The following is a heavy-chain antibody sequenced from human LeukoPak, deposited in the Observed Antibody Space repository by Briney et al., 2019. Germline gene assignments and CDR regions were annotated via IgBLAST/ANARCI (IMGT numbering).Heavy chain of an antibody. CDR2: ISGSGNDI. CDR3: AKHFCTGFDCSLFDS. D-gene: IGHD3/OR15-3a*01. V-gene: IGHV3-23*01. CDR1: GFTFSSYA. J-gene: IGHJ4*02. Sequence: GGSLRLSCAASGFTFSSYAMSWVRQAPGKGLEWVSAISGSGNDIFDADSVKGRFTISRDNSKNTLCLPMDSLRAEDTAVYYCAKHFCTGFDCSLFDSWGQGTLVTVSS.